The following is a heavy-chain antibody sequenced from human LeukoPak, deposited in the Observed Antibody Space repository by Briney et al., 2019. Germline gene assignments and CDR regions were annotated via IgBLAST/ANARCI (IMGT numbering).Heavy chain of an antibody. J-gene: IGHJ3*02. D-gene: IGHD1-26*01. Sequence: GGSLRLSCAASGFTFSSYSMNWVRQAPGKGLEWVSYISSSSSTIYYADSVKGRFTISRDNSKNTLYLQMNSLRAEDTAVYYCARDRYDVGAFDAFDIWGQGTMVTVSS. CDR1: GFTFSSYS. CDR2: ISSSSSTI. CDR3: ARDRYDVGAFDAFDI. V-gene: IGHV3-48*01.